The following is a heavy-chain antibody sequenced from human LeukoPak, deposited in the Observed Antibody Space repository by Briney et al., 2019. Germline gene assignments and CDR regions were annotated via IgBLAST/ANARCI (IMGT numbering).Heavy chain of an antibody. CDR2: ISSSGSTI. CDR3: ARDYGDYYYYYMDV. V-gene: IGHV3-48*03. J-gene: IGHJ6*03. Sequence: GGSLRLXCAASGFTFSSYEMKWVRQAPGKGLEWVSYISSSGSTIYYADSVKGRFTISRDNAKNSLYLQMNSLRAEDTAVYYCARDYGDYYYYYMDVWGKGTTVTVSS. CDR1: GFTFSSYE. D-gene: IGHD4-17*01.